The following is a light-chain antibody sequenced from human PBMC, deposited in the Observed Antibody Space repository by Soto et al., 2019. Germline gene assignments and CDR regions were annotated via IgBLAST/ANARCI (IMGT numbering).Light chain of an antibody. CDR3: QQYEDWPPQFT. J-gene: IGKJ4*01. CDR1: QSVGSN. CDR2: GAS. Sequence: EIVMTQSPATLSVSPGEGATLSCRVGQSVGSNLAWYQQKPGQAPRLLIYGASTRATGVPARFSGSGSGTELTLTISSLQSEDFAVYYCQQYEDWPPQFTFGGGTKVEIK. V-gene: IGKV3-15*01.